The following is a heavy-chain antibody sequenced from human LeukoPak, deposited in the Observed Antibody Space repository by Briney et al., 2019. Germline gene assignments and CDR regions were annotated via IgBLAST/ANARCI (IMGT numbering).Heavy chain of an antibody. CDR1: GYTFTSYG. CDR2: IGAYNGNT. D-gene: IGHD6-19*01. V-gene: IGHV1-18*01. Sequence: ASVKVSCKASGYTFTSYGISWVRQAPGQGLEWMGWIGAYNGNTNYARKLQGRVTMTTDTSTSTAYMELRSLRSDDTAVYYCARVDVVAGTFDYWGQGTLVTVSS. J-gene: IGHJ4*02. CDR3: ARVDVVAGTFDY.